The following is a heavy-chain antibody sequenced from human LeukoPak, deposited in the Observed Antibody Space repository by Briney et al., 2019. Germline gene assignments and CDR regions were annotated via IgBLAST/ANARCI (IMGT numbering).Heavy chain of an antibody. Sequence: PSETLSLTCAVYGGSFSGYYWSWIRQPPGKGLEWIGEINHSGSTNYNPSLKSRVTISVDTSKNQFSLKLSSVTAADTAVYYCARHTSSSSRAYYYYGMDVWGQGTTVTVSS. V-gene: IGHV4-34*01. CDR3: ARHTSSSSRAYYYYGMDV. CDR1: GGSFSGYY. CDR2: INHSGST. D-gene: IGHD6-13*01. J-gene: IGHJ6*02.